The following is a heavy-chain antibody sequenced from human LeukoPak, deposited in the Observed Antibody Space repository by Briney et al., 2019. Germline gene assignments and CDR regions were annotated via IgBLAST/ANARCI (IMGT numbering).Heavy chain of an antibody. CDR3: ARDMSDPRGWFDP. CDR1: GGSIRSSYYY. J-gene: IGHJ5*02. V-gene: IGHV4-39*07. CDR2: IYDSGST. Sequence: SETLSLTCTVSGGSIRSSYYYWGWIRQPPGKGLEWIGSIYDSGSTYYNPSLKSRVTISVDTSKNQFSLKLNSVTAADTAVYYCARDMSDPRGWFDPWGQGTLVTVSS.